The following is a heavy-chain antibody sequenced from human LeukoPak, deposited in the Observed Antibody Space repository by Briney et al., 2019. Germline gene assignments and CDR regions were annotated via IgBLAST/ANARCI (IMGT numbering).Heavy chain of an antibody. Sequence: ASVTVSCKASGYTFTGYYMHWVRQAPGQGLEWMGWINPNSGGTNYAQKFQGRVTMTRDTSISTAYMELSRLRSDDTAVYYCAREFLAVDSSGYYYKSFDYWGQGTLVTVSS. D-gene: IGHD3-22*01. CDR3: AREFLAVDSSGYYYKSFDY. CDR2: INPNSGGT. V-gene: IGHV1-2*02. J-gene: IGHJ4*02. CDR1: GYTFTGYY.